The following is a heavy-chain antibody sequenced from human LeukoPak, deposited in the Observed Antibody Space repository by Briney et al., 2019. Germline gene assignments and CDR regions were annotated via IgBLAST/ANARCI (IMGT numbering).Heavy chain of an antibody. V-gene: IGHV4-34*01. D-gene: IGHD3-9*01. CDR1: GGSISSYY. CDR2: INHSGST. J-gene: IGHJ4*02. Sequence: SETLSLTCTVSGGSISSYYWSWIRQPPGKGLEWIGEINHSGSTNYNPSLKSRVTISVDTSKNQFSLKLSSVTAADTDVYYCARQHYDILTGYYEDYWGQGTLVTVSS. CDR3: ARQHYDILTGYYEDY.